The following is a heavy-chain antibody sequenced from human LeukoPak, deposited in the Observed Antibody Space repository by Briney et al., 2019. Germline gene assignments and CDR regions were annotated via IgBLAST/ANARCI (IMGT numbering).Heavy chain of an antibody. Sequence: GGSLRLSCAASGFTFSSYSMNWVRQAPGKGLEWVSSISSSSSYIYYADSVKGRFSISRDSSKNILHLQMNSLRAEDTAVYYCAKDRCSNGVGCYYYYMDVWGKGTTVTISS. CDR1: GFTFSSYS. D-gene: IGHD2-8*01. J-gene: IGHJ6*03. CDR3: AKDRCSNGVGCYYYYMDV. CDR2: ISSSSSYI. V-gene: IGHV3-21*01.